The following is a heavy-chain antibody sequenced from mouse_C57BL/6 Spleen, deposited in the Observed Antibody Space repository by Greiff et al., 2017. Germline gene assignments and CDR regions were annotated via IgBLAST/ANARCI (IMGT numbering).Heavy chain of an antibody. CDR1: GYAFSSYW. V-gene: IGHV1-80*01. D-gene: IGHD1-1*01. J-gene: IGHJ2*01. CDR3: ASPIYYGSSYDY. Sequence: VKLQQSGAELVKPGASVKISCKASGYAFSSYWMNWVQQRHGKGLEWIGQIYPGDGDPNYNGKFKGQATLTADKSSSTAYMQLSSLTSEDSAVYFCASPIYYGSSYDYWGQGTTLTVSS. CDR2: IYPGDGDP.